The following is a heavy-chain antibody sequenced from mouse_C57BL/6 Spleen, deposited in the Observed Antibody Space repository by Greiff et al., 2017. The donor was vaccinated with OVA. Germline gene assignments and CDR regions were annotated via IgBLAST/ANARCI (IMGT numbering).Heavy chain of an antibody. CDR1: GYTFTSYW. D-gene: IGHD1-1*01. V-gene: IGHV1-50*01. Sequence: QVQLQQPGAELVKPGASVKLSCKASGYTFTSYWMQWVKQRPGQGLEWIGEIDPSDSYTNYNQKFKGKATLTVDTSSSTAYMQLSSLTSEDSAVYYCARGGSQYYFDYWGQGTTLTVSS. CDR2: IDPSDSYT. CDR3: ARGGSQYYFDY. J-gene: IGHJ2*01.